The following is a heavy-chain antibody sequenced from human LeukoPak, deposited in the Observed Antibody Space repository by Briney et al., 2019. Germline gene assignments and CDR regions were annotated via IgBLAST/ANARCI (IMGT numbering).Heavy chain of an antibody. D-gene: IGHD6-6*01. Sequence: ASVKVSCKASGYTFTSYGISWVRQAPGQGLEWMGWISAYNGNTNYAQKLQGRVTITADESTSTAYMELSSLRSEDTAVYYCARGDGTAARVYFDYWGQGTLVTVSS. V-gene: IGHV1-18*01. CDR2: ISAYNGNT. J-gene: IGHJ4*02. CDR3: ARGDGTAARVYFDY. CDR1: GYTFTSYG.